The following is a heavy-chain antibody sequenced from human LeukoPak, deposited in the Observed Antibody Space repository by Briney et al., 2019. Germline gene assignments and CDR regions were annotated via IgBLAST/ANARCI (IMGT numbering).Heavy chain of an antibody. J-gene: IGHJ6*02. Sequence: GRSLRLSCAASGFTFSSYGMHWVRQAPGKGLEWVAVISYDGSNKYYADSAKGRFTISRDNSKNTLYLQMNSLRAEDTAVYYCALEGYYGSGSYYPWGYYYYYGMDVWGQGTTVTVSS. CDR1: GFTFSSYG. CDR3: ALEGYYGSGSYYPWGYYYYYGMDV. V-gene: IGHV3-30*03. CDR2: ISYDGSNK. D-gene: IGHD3-10*01.